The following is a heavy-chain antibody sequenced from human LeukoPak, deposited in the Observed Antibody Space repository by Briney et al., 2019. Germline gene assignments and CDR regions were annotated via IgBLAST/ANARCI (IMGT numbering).Heavy chain of an antibody. CDR2: ISNSGSTI. D-gene: IGHD1-26*01. V-gene: IGHV3-48*03. CDR1: GFTFSDYG. CDR3: TRGGVDC. J-gene: IGHJ4*02. Sequence: GGSLRLSCTASGFTFSDYGMNWVRQATGKGLEWVAYISNSGSTINYADSVKGRFTISRDNAKNTLYLQMNSLRAEDTAVYYCTRGGVDCWGQGTLVTVSS.